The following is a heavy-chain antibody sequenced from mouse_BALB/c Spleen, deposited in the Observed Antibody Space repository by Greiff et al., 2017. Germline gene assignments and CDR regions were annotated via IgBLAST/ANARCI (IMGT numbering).Heavy chain of an antibody. CDR1: GFTFSSYA. CDR2: ISSGGST. CDR3: ARGQDDWYFDV. Sequence: EVKVVESGGGLVQPGGSLKLSCAASGFTFSSYAMSWVRQTPEKRLEWVASISSGGSTYYPDSVKGRFTISRDNARNILYLQMSSLRSEDTAMYYCARGQDDWYFDVWGAGTTVTVSS. V-gene: IGHV5-6-5*01. J-gene: IGHJ1*01.